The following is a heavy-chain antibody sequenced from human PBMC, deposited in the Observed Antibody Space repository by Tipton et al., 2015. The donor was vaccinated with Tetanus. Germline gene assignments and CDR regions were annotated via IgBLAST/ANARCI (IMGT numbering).Heavy chain of an antibody. CDR2: IFRTGST. J-gene: IGHJ4*02. CDR1: GGSISTGGYS. CDR3: ARGRNWGTDY. V-gene: IGHV4-30-2*01. D-gene: IGHD7-27*01. Sequence: TLSLTCTVSGGSISTGGYSWRWIRQPPGKGLECIGYIFRTGSTTYNPSLKSRVSISVDTSKNQFSLTLNSVTAADTAVYYCARGRNWGTDYWGQGTLVTVSS.